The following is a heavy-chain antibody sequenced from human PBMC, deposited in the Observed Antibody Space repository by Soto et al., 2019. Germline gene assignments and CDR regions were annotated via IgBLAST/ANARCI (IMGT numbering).Heavy chain of an antibody. D-gene: IGHD3-10*01. V-gene: IGHV2-5*02. CDR3: AHHPYYGLGTYSFDY. Sequence: QITLKESGPTLVKPTQTLTLTCTFSGFSLSTSGVGVGWIRQPPGKALEWLAVIYWDDDKRSSSSLKSRLTSIKDNSKNQVVLTMTNMDPVDTATYYCAHHPYYGLGTYSFDYWGQGILVTVSS. J-gene: IGHJ4*02. CDR1: GFSLSTSGVG. CDR2: IYWDDDK.